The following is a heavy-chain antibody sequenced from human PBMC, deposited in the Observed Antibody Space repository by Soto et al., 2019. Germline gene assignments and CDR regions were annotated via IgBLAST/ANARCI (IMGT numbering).Heavy chain of an antibody. J-gene: IGHJ5*02. V-gene: IGHV3-23*01. CDR1: GFTFSSYA. CDR2: ISGSGGST. D-gene: IGHD1-26*01. Sequence: GGFLRLSCAASGFTFSSYAMSWVRQAPGKGLEWVSAISGSGGSTYYADSVKGRFTISRDNSKNTLYLQMNSLRAEDTAVYYCAKEGGGTYTFPNWFDPWGQGTLVTVSS. CDR3: AKEGGGTYTFPNWFDP.